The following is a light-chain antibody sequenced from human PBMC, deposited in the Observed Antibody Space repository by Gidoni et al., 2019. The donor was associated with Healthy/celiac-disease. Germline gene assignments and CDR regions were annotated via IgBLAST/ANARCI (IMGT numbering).Light chain of an antibody. CDR2: TAS. J-gene: IGKJ1*01. Sequence: DLQMTQSPSTLSASVGDRVTITCRASQSSSSWLAWYQQKPGKAPKLLIYTASSLESGVPSRVSGSGSGTEFTLTISSLQPDDFATYYCQQDNSYWTFXQXTKVEIK. V-gene: IGKV1-5*03. CDR1: QSSSSW. CDR3: QQDNSYWT.